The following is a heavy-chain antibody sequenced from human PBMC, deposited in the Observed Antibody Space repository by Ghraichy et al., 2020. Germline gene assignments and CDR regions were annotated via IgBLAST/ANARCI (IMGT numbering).Heavy chain of an antibody. J-gene: IGHJ4*02. Sequence: GESLNISCKGSGYSFTSYWIGWVRQMPGKGLEWMGIIYPGDSDTRYSPSFQGQVTISADKSISTAYLQWSSLKASDTAMYYCARHGLQDTATNNGVYYFDYWGQGTLVTVSS. V-gene: IGHV5-51*01. CDR1: GYSFTSYW. CDR3: ARHGLQDTATNNGVYYFDY. CDR2: IYPGDSDT. D-gene: IGHD5-18*01.